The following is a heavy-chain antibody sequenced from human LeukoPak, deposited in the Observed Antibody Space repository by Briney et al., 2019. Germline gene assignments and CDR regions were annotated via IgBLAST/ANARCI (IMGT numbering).Heavy chain of an antibody. CDR3: ARDRYDSSGYYFDY. CDR2: IYHSGST. J-gene: IGHJ4*02. Sequence: SKTLSLTCTVSGYSISSGYYWGWIRQPPGKGLEWIGSIYHSGSTYYNPSLKSRVTISVDTSKNQFSLKLSSVTAADTAVYYCARDRYDSSGYYFDYWGQGTLVTVSS. CDR1: GYSISSGYY. D-gene: IGHD3-22*01. V-gene: IGHV4-38-2*02.